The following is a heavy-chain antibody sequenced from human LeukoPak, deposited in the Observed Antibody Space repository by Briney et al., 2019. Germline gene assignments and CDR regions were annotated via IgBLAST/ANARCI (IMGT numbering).Heavy chain of an antibody. CDR1: GFTFDDYG. D-gene: IGHD5-18*01. CDR2: INHSGST. CDR3: ARPNARIRGYSYGLRGYFDY. J-gene: IGHJ4*02. Sequence: GSLRLSCAASGFTFDDYGMSWIRQPPGKGLEWIGEINHSGSTNYNPSLKSRVTISVDTSKNQFSLKLSSVTAADTAVYYCARPNARIRGYSYGLRGYFDYWGQGTLVTVSS. V-gene: IGHV4-34*01.